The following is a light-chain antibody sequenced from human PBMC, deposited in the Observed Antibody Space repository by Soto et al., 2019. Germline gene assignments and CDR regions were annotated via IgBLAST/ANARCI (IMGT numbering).Light chain of an antibody. V-gene: IGLV2-14*01. Sequence: QSVLTQPPSASGSPGQSVAISCTGTSSDVGGYNFVSWYQQHPGRAPKLVIYEVSYRPSRVSNRFSGSKSGKTASLTISGLQAEDEADYYCSSKTSRNTYVFGTGTKVTVL. CDR1: SSDVGGYNF. CDR3: SSKTSRNTYV. CDR2: EVS. J-gene: IGLJ1*01.